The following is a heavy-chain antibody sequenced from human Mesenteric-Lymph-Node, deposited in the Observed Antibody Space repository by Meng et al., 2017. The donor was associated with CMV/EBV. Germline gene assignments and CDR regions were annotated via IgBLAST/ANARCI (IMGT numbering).Heavy chain of an antibody. Sequence: SETLSLTCTVSGGSISSYYWSWIRQPPGKGLEWIGYIYYSGSTNYNPSLKSRVTISVETSKNQFSLKLSSVTAADTAVYYCAREGEYCSSTSCFGYWGQGTLVTVSS. CDR1: GGSISSYY. D-gene: IGHD2-2*01. J-gene: IGHJ4*02. CDR3: AREGEYCSSTSCFGY. CDR2: IYYSGST. V-gene: IGHV4-59*01.